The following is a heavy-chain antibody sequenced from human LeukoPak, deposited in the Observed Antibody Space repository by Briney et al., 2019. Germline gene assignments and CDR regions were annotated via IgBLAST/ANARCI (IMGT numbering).Heavy chain of an antibody. J-gene: IGHJ4*02. CDR3: ELARYTYGTYFDY. CDR1: GGSFSGYS. Sequence: SETLSLTCDVYGGSFSGYSRSWIRQPPGKGLEWIGEINHSGSTNYNPSLEGRVTISVDTSKNQFSLKLTSVTAADTAVYYCELARYTYGTYFDYWGQGTLVTVSS. D-gene: IGHD5-18*01. CDR2: INHSGST. V-gene: IGHV4-34*01.